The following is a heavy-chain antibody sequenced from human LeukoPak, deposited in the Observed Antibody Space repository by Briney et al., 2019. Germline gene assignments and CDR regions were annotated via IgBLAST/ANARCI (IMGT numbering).Heavy chain of an antibody. Sequence: ASVKDSCKASGYTFTGYYMHWVRQAPGQGLEWMGWINPNSGDTNYSQKFQGRVSMTRDTSINTAYMELSRLTSDDTAVYYCARDLYSSGWTDAFDIWGQGTMVTVSS. CDR3: ARDLYSSGWTDAFDI. V-gene: IGHV1-2*02. CDR2: INPNSGDT. J-gene: IGHJ3*02. D-gene: IGHD6-19*01. CDR1: GYTFTGYY.